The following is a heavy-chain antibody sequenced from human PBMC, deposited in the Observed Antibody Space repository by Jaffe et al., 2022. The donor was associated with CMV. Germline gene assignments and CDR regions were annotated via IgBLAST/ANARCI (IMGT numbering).Heavy chain of an antibody. CDR3: AKDRPYCSSTSCYYFDY. CDR1: GFTFSSYA. Sequence: EVQLLESGGGLVQPGGSLRLSCAASGFTFSSYAMSWVRQAPGKGLEWVSAISGSGGSTYYADSVKGRFTISRDNSKNTLYLQMNSLRAEDTAVYYCAKDRPYCSSTSCYYFDYWGQGTLVTVSS. CDR2: ISGSGGST. V-gene: IGHV3-23*01. J-gene: IGHJ4*02. D-gene: IGHD2-2*01.